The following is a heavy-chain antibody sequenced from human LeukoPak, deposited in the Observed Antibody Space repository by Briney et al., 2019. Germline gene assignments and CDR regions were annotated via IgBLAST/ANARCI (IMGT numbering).Heavy chain of an antibody. CDR3: VSTVTTYSYFDY. CDR1: GFTFSSYW. Sequence: PGGSLRLSCAASGFTFSSYWMHWVRQAPGKGLVWVSRINSDGSSTSYADSVKGRFTISRDNAKNTLYLQMNSLRAEDTAVYYCVSTVTTYSYFDYWGQGTLVTVSS. D-gene: IGHD4-17*01. J-gene: IGHJ4*02. CDR2: INSDGSST. V-gene: IGHV3-74*01.